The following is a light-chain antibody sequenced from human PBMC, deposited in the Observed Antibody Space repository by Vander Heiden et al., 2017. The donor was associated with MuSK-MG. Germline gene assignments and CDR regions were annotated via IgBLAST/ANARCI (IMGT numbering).Light chain of an antibody. CDR2: AAS. CDR1: QGIRND. V-gene: IGKV1-6*01. Sequence: AIQMTQSPSSLSASVGDRVTIACRASQGIRNDLSWYQQKPGKAPKLLICAASTLQSGVPSRFSGSGSGILFTLTISSLQPEDFATYYCRQDYNYPWTFGQGTKV. CDR3: RQDYNYPWT. J-gene: IGKJ1*01.